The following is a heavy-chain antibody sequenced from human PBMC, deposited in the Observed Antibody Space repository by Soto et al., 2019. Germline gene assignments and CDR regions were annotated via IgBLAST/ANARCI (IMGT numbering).Heavy chain of an antibody. CDR3: ARRQISPPTRGAASATGGMYV. Sequence: QVQLVESGGGVVQPGRSLRLSCAASGFTFNNYGMHWVRQAPGKGLEWVAVIWNDGNGYHYANSVKGRFSISRDNSKNTLYLQMSSLRVEDTAVYYCARRQISPPTRGAASATGGMYVWGQGTTVTVSS. D-gene: IGHD6-13*01. V-gene: IGHV3-33*01. J-gene: IGHJ6*02. CDR2: IWNDGNGY. CDR1: GFTFNNYG.